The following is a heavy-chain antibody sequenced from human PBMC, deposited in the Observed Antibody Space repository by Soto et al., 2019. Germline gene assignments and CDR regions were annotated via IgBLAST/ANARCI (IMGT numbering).Heavy chain of an antibody. CDR1: GYTFTSYY. CDR2: INPSGGST. V-gene: IGHV1-46*03. CDR3: ARREGAFWSGYYNIDY. J-gene: IGHJ4*02. D-gene: IGHD3-3*01. Sequence: ASVKVSCKASGYTFTSYYMHWVRQAPGQGLEWIGIINPSGGSTSYAQKFQGRVTMTRDTSTSTVYMELSSLRSEDTAVYYCARREGAFWSGYYNIDYWGQGTLVTVS.